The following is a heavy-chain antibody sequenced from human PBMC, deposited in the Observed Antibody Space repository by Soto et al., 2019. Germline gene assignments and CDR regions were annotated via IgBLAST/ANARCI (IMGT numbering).Heavy chain of an antibody. Sequence: QAPGKGLEWVAVIWYDGSNKYYADSVKGRFTISRDNSKNTLYLQMNSLRAEDTAVYYCARVDYDSSGYYYVHYWGQGTLVTVSS. J-gene: IGHJ4*02. D-gene: IGHD3-22*01. V-gene: IGHV3-33*01. CDR3: ARVDYDSSGYYYVHY. CDR2: IWYDGSNK.